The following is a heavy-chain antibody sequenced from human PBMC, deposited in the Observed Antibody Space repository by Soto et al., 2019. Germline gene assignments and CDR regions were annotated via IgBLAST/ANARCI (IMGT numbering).Heavy chain of an antibody. CDR1: GGTFSSYA. D-gene: IGHD5-18*01. CDR2: IIPIFGTA. J-gene: IGHJ6*02. V-gene: IGHV1-69*12. CDR3: ASSAMDNYYYGMDV. Sequence: QVQLVQSGAEVKKPGSSVKVSCKSSGGTFSSYAISWVRQAPGQGLEWMGGIIPIFGTADYAQKFQGRVTITADESTSTADMGLSSLRSEDTAVYYCASSAMDNYYYGMDVWGQGTTVTVSS.